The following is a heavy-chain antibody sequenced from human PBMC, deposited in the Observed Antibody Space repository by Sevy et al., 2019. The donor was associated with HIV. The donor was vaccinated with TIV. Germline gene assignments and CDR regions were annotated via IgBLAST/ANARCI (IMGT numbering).Heavy chain of an antibody. J-gene: IGHJ6*02. Sequence: GGSLRLSCAASGFTFSSYAMSWVRQAPGKGLEWVSAISGSGGSTYYADSVKGRFTISRDNSKNTLYLQMNSLRAEDTAVYYWSKFLREKDSSGYYLPSDYYYGMDVWGQRTTVTVSS. CDR1: GFTFSSYA. CDR3: SKFLREKDSSGYYLPSDYYYGMDV. D-gene: IGHD3-22*01. CDR2: ISGSGGST. V-gene: IGHV3-23*01.